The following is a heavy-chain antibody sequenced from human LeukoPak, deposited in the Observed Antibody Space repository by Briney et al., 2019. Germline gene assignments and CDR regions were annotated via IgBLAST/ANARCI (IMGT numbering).Heavy chain of an antibody. CDR1: GYTFTGYY. D-gene: IGHD3-22*01. CDR3: ETSVVRDRSGYYWLNY. V-gene: IGHV1-2*06. Sequence: ASVKVSCKASGYTFTGYYMHWVRQAPGQGLEWMGRINPNSGGTNYAQKFQGRVTMTRDTSISTAYMELSRLRSDDTAVYYCETSVVRDRSGYYWLNYWGQGTLVTVSS. J-gene: IGHJ4*02. CDR2: INPNSGGT.